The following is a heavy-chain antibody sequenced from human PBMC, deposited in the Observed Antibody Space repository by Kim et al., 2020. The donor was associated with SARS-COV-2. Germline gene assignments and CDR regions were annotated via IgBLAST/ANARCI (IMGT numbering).Heavy chain of an antibody. CDR1: GFTFSSYS. CDR3: ARGVGAHHFDY. V-gene: IGHV3-21*01. J-gene: IGHJ4*02. Sequence: GGSLRLSCAASGFTFSSYSMNWVHQAPGKGLEWVSSISSSSSYIYYADSVKGRFTISRDNAKNSLYLQMNSLRAEDTAVYYCARGVGAHHFDYWGQGTLVTVSS. D-gene: IGHD1-26*01. CDR2: ISSSSSYI.